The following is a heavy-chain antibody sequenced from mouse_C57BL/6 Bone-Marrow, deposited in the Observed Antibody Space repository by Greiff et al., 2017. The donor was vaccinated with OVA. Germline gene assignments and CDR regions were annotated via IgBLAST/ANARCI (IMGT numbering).Heavy chain of an antibody. V-gene: IGHV1-82*01. Sequence: VMLVESGPELVKPGASVKISCKASGYAFSSSWMNWVKQRPGKGLEWIGRIYPGDGDTNYNGKFKGKATLTADKSSSTAYMQLSSLTSEDSAVYFCARSYGSSPGDYWGQGTSVTVSS. D-gene: IGHD1-1*01. CDR1: GYAFSSSW. CDR2: IYPGDGDT. CDR3: ARSYGSSPGDY. J-gene: IGHJ4*01.